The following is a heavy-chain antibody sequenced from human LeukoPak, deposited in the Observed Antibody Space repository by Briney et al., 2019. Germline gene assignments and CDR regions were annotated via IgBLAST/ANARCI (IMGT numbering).Heavy chain of an antibody. Sequence: PGGSLRLSCAASGFTFSNAWMSWVRQAPGKGLEWVGRIKSKTDGGTTDYAAPVKGRFTISRDDSKNTLYLQMNSLKTEDTAVYYCTTGSSMIVVVTPPFDYWGQGTLVIVSS. CDR3: TTGSSMIVVVTPPFDY. CDR2: IKSKTDGGTT. V-gene: IGHV3-15*01. J-gene: IGHJ4*02. CDR1: GFTFSNAW. D-gene: IGHD3-22*01.